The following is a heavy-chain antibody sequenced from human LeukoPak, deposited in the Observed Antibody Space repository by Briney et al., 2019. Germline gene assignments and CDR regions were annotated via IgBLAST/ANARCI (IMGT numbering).Heavy chain of an antibody. J-gene: IGHJ5*02. CDR2: FYPEDGET. Sequence: ASVKVSCKVSGYTLTELSMHWVRQAPGKGLEWMGGFYPEDGETIYAQKFQGRVTMTEDTSTDTAYMELSSLRSEDTAVYYCATTYSSGWYYWFDPWGQGTLVTVSS. V-gene: IGHV1-24*01. CDR3: ATTYSSGWYYWFDP. D-gene: IGHD6-19*01. CDR1: GYTLTELS.